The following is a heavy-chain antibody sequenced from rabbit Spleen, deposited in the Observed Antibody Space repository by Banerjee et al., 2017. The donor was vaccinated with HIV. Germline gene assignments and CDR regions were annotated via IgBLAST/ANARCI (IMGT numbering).Heavy chain of an antibody. CDR1: GVSFSSNHY. V-gene: IGHV1S40*01. Sequence: QSLEESGGDLVKPGASLTLTCTASGVSFSSNHYMCWVRQAPGKGLEWIACIEGGSSAFSSFASWAKGRFTISKTSSTTVTLQMTSLTAADTATYFCARDSGSSFSSYGMDLWAQAPSSPS. CDR2: IEGGSSAFS. CDR3: ARDSGSSFSSYGMDL. D-gene: IGHD8-1*01. J-gene: IGHJ6*01.